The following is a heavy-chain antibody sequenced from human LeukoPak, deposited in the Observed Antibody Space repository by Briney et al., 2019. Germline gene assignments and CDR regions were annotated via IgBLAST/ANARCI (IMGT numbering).Heavy chain of an antibody. V-gene: IGHV4-39*07. D-gene: IGHD2-15*01. J-gene: IGHJ6*03. CDR3: ARTMEGYCSGGSCYQYSYYMDV. CDR1: GGSISRSSYY. Sequence: SETLSLTRTVSGGSISRSSYYWGWIRQPPGKGLEWIGSIYYSGSTYYNPSLKSRVTISVDTSKNQFSLKLTSVTAADTAVYYCARTMEGYCSGGSCYQYSYYMDVWGKGTTVTVSS. CDR2: IYYSGST.